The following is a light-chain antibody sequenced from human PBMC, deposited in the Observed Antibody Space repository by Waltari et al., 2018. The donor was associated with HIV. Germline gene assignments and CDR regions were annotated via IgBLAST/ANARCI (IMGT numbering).Light chain of an antibody. Sequence: VMPPSPDSLAASPGERAAINRKSSPSVLYSSNNRNYLAWYQQRPGQPPKLLISGASTRESRVPDRFSGSGSGTDFTLTISSLQAEDVAVYYCQQYFSDSWTFGPGTKVEIK. CDR1: PSVLYSSNNRNY. J-gene: IGKJ3*01. V-gene: IGKV4-1*01. CDR3: QQYFSDSWT. CDR2: GAS.